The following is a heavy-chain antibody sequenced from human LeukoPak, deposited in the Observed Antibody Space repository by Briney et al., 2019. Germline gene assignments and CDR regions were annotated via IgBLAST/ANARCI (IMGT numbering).Heavy chain of an antibody. CDR1: GVSISSASYF. V-gene: IGHV4-39*01. J-gene: IGHJ3*01. CDR2: LYYSGST. Sequence: PSETLSLTCTVSGVSISSASYFWGWLRQPPGKGLEWIVTLYYSGSTYYSASLKSRVTMSGDTSRNQFTLRLSSVNAADTAVYYCAKAGVRYSDSSALYAFDFWGPGTMVTVSS. CDR3: AKAGVRYSDSSALYAFDF. D-gene: IGHD3-22*01.